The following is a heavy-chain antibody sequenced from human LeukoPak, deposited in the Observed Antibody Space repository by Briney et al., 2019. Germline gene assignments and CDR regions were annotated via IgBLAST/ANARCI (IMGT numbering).Heavy chain of an antibody. CDR2: IYTSGST. V-gene: IGHV4-4*07. CDR1: GGSLSSYF. CDR3: ARGFYGSGSYSWDV. D-gene: IGHD3-10*01. J-gene: IGHJ6*04. Sequence: SETLSLTCTVSGGSLSSYFWSWIRQPAGKGLEWIGRIYTSGSTNYNPSLKSRVTISVDTSKNQFSLKLSSVTAADTAVYYCARGFYGSGSYSWDVWGKGTTVTISS.